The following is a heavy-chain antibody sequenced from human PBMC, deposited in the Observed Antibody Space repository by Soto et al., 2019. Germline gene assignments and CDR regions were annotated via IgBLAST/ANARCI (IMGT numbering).Heavy chain of an antibody. J-gene: IGHJ4*02. Sequence: QVQLVQSGAEVRKPGASVKVSCKASGYTFTSYGISWVRQAPGQGLEWMGWISAYNGNTNYAQKLQGRATMTTDTTTSTAYIELRSLRSDDTAMYYCARDPPTIASSGREDYWGKGTLVTVSS. V-gene: IGHV1-18*01. CDR1: GYTFTSYG. CDR3: ARDPPTIASSGREDY. CDR2: ISAYNGNT. D-gene: IGHD6-13*01.